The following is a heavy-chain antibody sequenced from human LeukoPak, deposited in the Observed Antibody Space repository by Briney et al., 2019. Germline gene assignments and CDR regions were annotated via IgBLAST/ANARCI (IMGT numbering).Heavy chain of an antibody. D-gene: IGHD6-13*01. Sequence: GSLRLSCAASGFTFSSYWMSWIRQPPGKGLEWIGSIYYSGSTYYNPSLKSRVTISVDTSKNQFSLKLSSVTAADTAVYYCARGLEYSSSWFDYWGQGTLVTVSS. CDR3: ARGLEYSSSWFDY. J-gene: IGHJ4*02. CDR2: IYYSGST. CDR1: GFTFSSYW. V-gene: IGHV4-39*07.